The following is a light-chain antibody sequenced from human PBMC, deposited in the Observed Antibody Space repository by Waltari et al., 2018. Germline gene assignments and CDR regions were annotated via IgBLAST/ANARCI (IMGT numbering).Light chain of an antibody. Sequence: QSALTQTATVSGSPGQSITISCSGTSSDIGNYNLVSWYRHHPGKAPTLIIYDVNKRPSGVSNRFSGSKSGNTAFLTISGLQTADEADYFCCSYAGSAVSVFGGGTKVTVL. CDR2: DVN. CDR1: SSDIGNYNL. CDR3: CSYAGSAVSV. V-gene: IGLV2-23*02. J-gene: IGLJ3*02.